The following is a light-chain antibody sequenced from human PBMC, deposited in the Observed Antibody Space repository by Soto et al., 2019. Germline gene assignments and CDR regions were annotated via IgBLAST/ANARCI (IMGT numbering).Light chain of an antibody. CDR2: GAS. CDR3: QQYGTSLYT. V-gene: IGKV3-20*01. Sequence: EILLTQSPGTLSLSPGERATLPCRASQSVSNSYLAWYQQKPGQAPRLLMYGASNRATGIPDRFSGSGSGTDFTLTISRLEPEDFAVYYCQQYGTSLYTFGQGTKLEIK. J-gene: IGKJ2*01. CDR1: QSVSNSY.